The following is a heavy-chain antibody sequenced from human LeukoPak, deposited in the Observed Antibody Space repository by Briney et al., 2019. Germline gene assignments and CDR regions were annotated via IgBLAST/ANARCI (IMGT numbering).Heavy chain of an antibody. Sequence: ASVKVSCMASGYSFTSYGIKWVRQATGQGLEWVGWMNPNSGNTGYAQKFQSRDTITSNTAIIAAYMELSSLRSEDTAVYYCARGENSITYFDYWGQGTLVTVSS. CDR1: GYSFTSYG. J-gene: IGHJ4*02. D-gene: IGHD4-23*01. CDR2: MNPNSGNT. CDR3: ARGENSITYFDY. V-gene: IGHV1-8*03.